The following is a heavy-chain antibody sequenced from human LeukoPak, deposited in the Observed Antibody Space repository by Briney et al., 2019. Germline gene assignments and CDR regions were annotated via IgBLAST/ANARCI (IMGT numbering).Heavy chain of an antibody. Sequence: SETLSLTCTVSGGSISGYYWSWIRQPAGKGLEWIGRIYTSESTNYNPSLKSRVTMSVDASKNQFSLKLSSVTAADTAVYCCARDRMGRGYFDYWGQGTLVTVSS. J-gene: IGHJ4*02. CDR1: GGSISGYY. CDR3: ARDRMGRGYFDY. D-gene: IGHD1-26*01. CDR2: IYTSEST. V-gene: IGHV4-4*07.